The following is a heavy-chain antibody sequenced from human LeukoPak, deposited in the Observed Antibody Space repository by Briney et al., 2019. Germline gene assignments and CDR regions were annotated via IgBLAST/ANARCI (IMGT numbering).Heavy chain of an antibody. D-gene: IGHD5-24*01. Sequence: ASVKVSCKASGGTFSSYAISWVRQAPGQGLEWMGGIIPIFGTANYAQKFQGRVTITTDESTSTAYMELSSLRSEDTAVYYCARVGGGYNSFDSWGQGTLVTVSS. CDR1: GGTFSSYA. CDR2: IIPIFGTA. J-gene: IGHJ4*02. V-gene: IGHV1-69*05. CDR3: ARVGGGYNSFDS.